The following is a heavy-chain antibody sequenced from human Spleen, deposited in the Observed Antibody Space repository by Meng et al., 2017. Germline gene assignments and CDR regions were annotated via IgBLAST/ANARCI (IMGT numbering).Heavy chain of an antibody. Sequence: GESLKISCAASGFTVSSNYMSWVRQAPGKGLEWVSVIYSGGSTYYADSVKGRFTISRDNSKNTLYLQMNSLRAEDTAVYYCARARGSGYDSDAFDIWGQGTMVTVSS. CDR3: ARARGSGYDSDAFDI. V-gene: IGHV3-66*01. CDR2: IYSGGST. CDR1: GFTVSSNY. D-gene: IGHD5-12*01. J-gene: IGHJ3*02.